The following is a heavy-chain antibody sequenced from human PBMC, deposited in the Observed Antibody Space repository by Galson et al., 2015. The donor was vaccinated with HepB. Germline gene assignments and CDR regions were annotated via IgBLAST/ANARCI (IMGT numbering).Heavy chain of an antibody. Sequence: SLRLSCAASGFMFSNSGMHWVRQAPGKGLEWVAYMRYNARNIFYTDSVKGRFTLSRDNFKNTVSLQMTSLRPEDTAVYYCAKDSERRLKLFQYYFDSWGPGTLVTVSS. CDR2: MRYNARNI. J-gene: IGHJ4*02. CDR3: AKDSERRLKLFQYYFDS. D-gene: IGHD2-15*01. CDR1: GFMFSNSG. V-gene: IGHV3-30*02.